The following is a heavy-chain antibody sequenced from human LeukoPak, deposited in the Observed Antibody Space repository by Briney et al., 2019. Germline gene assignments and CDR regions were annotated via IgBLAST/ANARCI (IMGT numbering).Heavy chain of an antibody. CDR2: IIPIFGTA. CDR3: ARARPYSSSWYYYYGMDV. V-gene: IGHV1-69*13. CDR1: GYTFTSYA. D-gene: IGHD6-13*01. J-gene: IGHJ6*02. Sequence: SVKVSCKASGYTFTSYAMNWVRQAPGQGLEWMGGIIPIFGTANYAQRFQGRVTITADESTSTAYMELSSLRSEDTAVYYCARARPYSSSWYYYYGMDVWGQGTTVTVSS.